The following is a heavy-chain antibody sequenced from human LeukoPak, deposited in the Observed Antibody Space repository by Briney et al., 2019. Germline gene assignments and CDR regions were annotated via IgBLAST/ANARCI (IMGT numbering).Heavy chain of an antibody. V-gene: IGHV1-2*02. CDR1: GYTFTGYY. J-gene: IGHJ4*02. Sequence: ASVKVSCEASGYTFTGYYMHWVRQAPGQGLEWMGWINPNSGGTNYAQKFQGRVTMTRDTSISTAYMELSRLRSDDTAVYYCARLTRLSTSPDRYYLDYWGQGTLVTVSS. CDR2: INPNSGGT. D-gene: IGHD6-6*01. CDR3: ARLTRLSTSPDRYYLDY.